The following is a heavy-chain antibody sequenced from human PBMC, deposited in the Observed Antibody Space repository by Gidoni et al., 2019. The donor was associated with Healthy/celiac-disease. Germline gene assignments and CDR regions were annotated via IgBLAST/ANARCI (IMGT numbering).Heavy chain of an antibody. CDR3: ARGLGLQYYDILTGYYAFDI. V-gene: IGHV1-8*01. D-gene: IGHD3-9*01. CDR1: GYTFTSYD. CDR2: MNPNSGNT. J-gene: IGHJ3*02. Sequence: QVQLVQSGAEVKKPGASVKVSCKASGYTFTSYDINWVRQATGQGLEWMGWMNPNSGNTGYAQKFQGRVTMTRNTSISTAYMELSSLRSEDTAVYYCARGLGLQYYDILTGYYAFDIWGQGTMVTVSS.